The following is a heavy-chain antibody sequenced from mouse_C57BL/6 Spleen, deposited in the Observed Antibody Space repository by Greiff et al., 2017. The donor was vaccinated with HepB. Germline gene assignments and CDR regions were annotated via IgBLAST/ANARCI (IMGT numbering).Heavy chain of an antibody. Sequence: EVKLMESEGGLVQPGSSMKLSCTASGFTFSDYYMAWVRQVPEKGLEWVANINYDGSSTYYLDSLKSRFIISRDNAKNILYLQMSSLKSEDTATYYCARVYYGYGSFAYWGQGTLVTVSA. CDR1: GFTFSDYY. J-gene: IGHJ3*01. CDR3: ARVYYGYGSFAY. V-gene: IGHV5-16*01. D-gene: IGHD2-2*01. CDR2: INYDGSST.